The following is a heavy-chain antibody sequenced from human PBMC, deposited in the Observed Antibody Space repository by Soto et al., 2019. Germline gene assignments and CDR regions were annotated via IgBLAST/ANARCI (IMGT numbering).Heavy chain of an antibody. CDR3: ARVGGGYDRYAFDP. D-gene: IGHD5-12*01. Sequence: QVQLVQSGAEEKKPGASVKVSCKASGYTFTSYAMHWVRQAPGQRLEWMGWINAGNGNTKYSQKFQGRVTITRDTSASTDYMELSSLRSEDTAVYYCARVGGGYDRYAFDPWGQGTLVTVSS. J-gene: IGHJ5*02. CDR2: INAGNGNT. CDR1: GYTFTSYA. V-gene: IGHV1-3*05.